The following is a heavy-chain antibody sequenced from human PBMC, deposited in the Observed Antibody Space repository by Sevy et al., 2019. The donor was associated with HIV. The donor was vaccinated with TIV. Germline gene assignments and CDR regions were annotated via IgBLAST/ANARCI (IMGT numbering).Heavy chain of an antibody. J-gene: IGHJ4*02. CDR1: GFTFTTYA. V-gene: IGHV3-33*01. Sequence: GESLKISCAASGFTFTTYAMHWVRQAPGKGLEWVAVIWYDGSHKYYADSMKGRFTISRDTSKNTVYLQMYSLRAEDTAVYYCARDLGSAARTLRYWGQGTLVTVSS. CDR3: ARDLGSAARTLRY. CDR2: IWYDGSHK. D-gene: IGHD2-2*01.